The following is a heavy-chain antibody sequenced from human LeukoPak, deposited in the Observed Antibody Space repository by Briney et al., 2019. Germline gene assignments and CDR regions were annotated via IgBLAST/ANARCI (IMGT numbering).Heavy chain of an antibody. CDR2: MYHSGST. CDR1: GYSISSAYY. J-gene: IGHJ5*02. Sequence: PSETLSLTCSVSGYSISSAYYWGWIRQPPGKGLEWIGTMYHSGSTNYNPSLKSRVTISVDTSKNQFSLKLSSVTAADTAVYYCARDHVGTEAGAPWGQGTLVTVSS. CDR3: ARDHVGTEAGAP. V-gene: IGHV4-38-2*02. D-gene: IGHD1-1*01.